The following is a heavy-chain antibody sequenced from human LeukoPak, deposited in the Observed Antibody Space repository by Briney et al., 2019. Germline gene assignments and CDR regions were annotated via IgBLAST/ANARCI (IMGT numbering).Heavy chain of an antibody. V-gene: IGHV3-21*01. CDR1: GFTFFTYT. Sequence: GGSLRLSCAASGFTFFTYTMSWVRQTPGRRLEWVSAVSGSGDNTYYADSVKGRFTISRDNAKNSLYLQMNSLRAEDTAVYYCARDKLGRFEWLVRHFDYWGQGTLVTVSS. D-gene: IGHD6-19*01. CDR3: ARDKLGRFEWLVRHFDY. J-gene: IGHJ4*02. CDR2: VSGSGDNT.